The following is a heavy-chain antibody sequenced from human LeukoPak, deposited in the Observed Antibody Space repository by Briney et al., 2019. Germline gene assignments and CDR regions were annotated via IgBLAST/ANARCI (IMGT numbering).Heavy chain of an antibody. Sequence: GGSLRLSCAAFSSYWMTWVRQAPGKGLEWVSGIRVSGSTYYPDSVTGRFTISRDNSENTLYLQMNSLRAEDTAVYYCAKDHNPVQLERRNIFDYWGQGTLVTVSS. V-gene: IGHV3-23*01. CDR1: SSYW. J-gene: IGHJ4*02. CDR2: IRVSGST. D-gene: IGHD1-1*01. CDR3: AKDHNPVQLERRNIFDY.